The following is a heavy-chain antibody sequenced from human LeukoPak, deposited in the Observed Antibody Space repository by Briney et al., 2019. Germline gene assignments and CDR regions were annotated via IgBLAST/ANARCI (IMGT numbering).Heavy chain of an antibody. V-gene: IGHV1-2*02. J-gene: IGHJ4*02. D-gene: IGHD3-9*01. Sequence: GASVKVSCKASGYTFTGYYMHWVRQAPGQGLEWMGWINPNSGGTNYAQKFQGRVTMTRDTSISTAYMELSRLRSDDTAVYYCARDHQGVPDYDILTGYYPLDYWGQGTLVTVSS. CDR3: ARDHQGVPDYDILTGYYPLDY. CDR1: GYTFTGYY. CDR2: INPNSGGT.